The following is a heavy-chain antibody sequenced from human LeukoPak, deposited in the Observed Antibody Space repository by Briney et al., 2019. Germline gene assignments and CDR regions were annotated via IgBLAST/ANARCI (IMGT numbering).Heavy chain of an antibody. CDR3: AKDKDGYNFGKPDY. Sequence: GGSLRLSCAASGFTFSSYAMSWVRQAPGKGLEWVSAISGSGGSTYYADSVKGRFTISRDNSKNTLYLQMNSLRAEDTAVYYCAKDKDGYNFGKPDYWGQGTLVTVSS. D-gene: IGHD5-24*01. J-gene: IGHJ4*02. CDR2: ISGSGGST. V-gene: IGHV3-23*01. CDR1: GFTFSSYA.